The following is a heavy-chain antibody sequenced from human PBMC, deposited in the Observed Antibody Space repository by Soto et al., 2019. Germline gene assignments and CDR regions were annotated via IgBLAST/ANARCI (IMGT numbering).Heavy chain of an antibody. CDR3: ARDTISGVLGKFDY. Sequence: KSSETLSLTCTVSGGSVSTGNYYWSWIRQPPGKGLEWIGYIHYSGSTIYNPSLKSRVTISVDTSKNQFSLRLSSVTAADTAVYYCARDTISGVLGKFDYWGLGTLLTVSS. V-gene: IGHV4-61*01. J-gene: IGHJ4*02. D-gene: IGHD3-3*01. CDR2: IHYSGST. CDR1: GGSVSTGNYY.